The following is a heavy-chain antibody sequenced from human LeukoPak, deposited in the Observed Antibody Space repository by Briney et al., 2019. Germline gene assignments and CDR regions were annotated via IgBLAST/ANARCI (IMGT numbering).Heavy chain of an antibody. D-gene: IGHD3-9*01. Sequence: SETLSLTCTVSGYSISSGYYWGWIRQPPGKGLEWIGYIYYSGSTNYNPPLKSRVTISVDTSKNQFSLKLSSVTAADTAVYYCARALSDYDILTGYSPYYYYMDVWGKGTTVTISS. V-gene: IGHV4-61*01. CDR1: GYSISSGYY. CDR2: IYYSGST. CDR3: ARALSDYDILTGYSPYYYYMDV. J-gene: IGHJ6*03.